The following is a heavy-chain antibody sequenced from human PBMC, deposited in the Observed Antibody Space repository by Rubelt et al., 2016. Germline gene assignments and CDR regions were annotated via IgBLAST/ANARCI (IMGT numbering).Heavy chain of an antibody. CDR1: GGSISSSSYY. D-gene: IGHD3-3*01. Sequence: QVQLQESGPGLVKPSQTLSLTCTVSGGSISSSSYYWGWIRQPPGKGLEWIGSIYYSGSTYYNPCLKGRFTISGDTSKNQFSWRLSSGTAADTALYYCAARDYDFWSGYQRYFQHWGQGTLVTVSS. CDR3: AARDYDFWSGYQRYFQH. CDR2: IYYSGST. J-gene: IGHJ1*01. V-gene: IGHV4-39*01.